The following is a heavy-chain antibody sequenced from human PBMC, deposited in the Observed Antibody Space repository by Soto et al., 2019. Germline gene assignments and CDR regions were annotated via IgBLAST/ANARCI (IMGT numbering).Heavy chain of an antibody. J-gene: IGHJ6*02. CDR3: ARGKGMEENYYYYGMDV. D-gene: IGHD1-1*01. V-gene: IGHV1-3*01. Sequence: ASVKASWKASRYTFGTCAFHWVRQSPVQGLEWMGWINGGNGHTRYSQKFRDRVTISRDTPASTAYMELSGLRSEDTAVYYCARGKGMEENYYYYGMDVWGQGTTVTVSS. CDR1: RYTFGTCA. CDR2: INGGNGHT.